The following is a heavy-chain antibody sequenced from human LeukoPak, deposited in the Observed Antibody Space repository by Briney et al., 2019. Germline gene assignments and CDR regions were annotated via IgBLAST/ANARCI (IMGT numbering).Heavy chain of an antibody. V-gene: IGHV4-4*07. CDR2: VYASGST. CDR1: GGSISNYY. J-gene: IGHJ4*02. D-gene: IGHD2/OR15-2a*01. Sequence: SETLSLTCSVSGGSISNYYWNWLRQPAGKGLEWIGRVYASGSTNYNPSLKSRVTISMDKSKNHFSLNLKSVTAADTAFYYCARDFYGDDGHHPFDYWGQGIQVTVSS. CDR3: ARDFYGDDGHHPFDY.